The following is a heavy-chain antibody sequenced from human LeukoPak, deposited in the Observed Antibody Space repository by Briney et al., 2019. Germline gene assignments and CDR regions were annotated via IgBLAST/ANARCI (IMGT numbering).Heavy chain of an antibody. V-gene: IGHV1-46*01. D-gene: IGHD3-10*01. J-gene: IGHJ4*02. CDR1: GYTFTSYY. CDR2: INPSGGNT. CDR3: ARDRLGYYGSGSQGIDY. Sequence: ASVKVSCKASGYTFTSYYMHWVRQAPGQGLEWMGIINPSGGNTSYAQKFQGRVTMTRDTSTSTVYMELSSLRSEDTAVYYCARDRLGYYGSGSQGIDYWGQGTLVTVSS.